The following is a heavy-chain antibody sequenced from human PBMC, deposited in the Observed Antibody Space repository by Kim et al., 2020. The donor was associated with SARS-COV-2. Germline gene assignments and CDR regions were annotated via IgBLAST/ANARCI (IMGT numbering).Heavy chain of an antibody. D-gene: IGHD3-10*01. CDR2: SSDSGDST. CDR3: AKERTFMVSDH. V-gene: IGHV3-23*01. J-gene: IGHJ1*01. Sequence: GGSLRLSCAATGFTFSRYDMSWVRQAPGKGLEWVSSSSDSGDSTYYADSVKGRFTFSRDNSKNTLYLHMNSLRAEDTAVYYCAKERTFMVSDHWGQGTLV. CDR1: GFTFSRYD.